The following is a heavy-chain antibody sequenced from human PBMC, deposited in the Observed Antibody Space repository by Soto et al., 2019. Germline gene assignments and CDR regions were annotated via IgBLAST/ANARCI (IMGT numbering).Heavy chain of an antibody. CDR1: GFTFSSYG. D-gene: IGHD6-13*01. CDR2: ISYDGSNK. CDR3: AKDLIEWGSWYDTPGDY. J-gene: IGHJ4*02. Sequence: QVQLVESGGGVVQPGRSLRLSCAASGFTFSSYGMHWVRQAPGKGLEWVAVISYDGSNKYYADSVKGRFTISRDNSKNTLYLQMNSLRAEDTAAYYCAKDLIEWGSWYDTPGDYWGQGTLVTVSS. V-gene: IGHV3-30*18.